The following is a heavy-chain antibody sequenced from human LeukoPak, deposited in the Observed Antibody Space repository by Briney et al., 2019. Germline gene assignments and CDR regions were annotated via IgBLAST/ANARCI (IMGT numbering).Heavy chain of an antibody. CDR2: IKQDGSEK. Sequence: GGSLRLSCAASGFTFSNYWMSWVRQAPGRGLEWVANIKQDGSEKYYVDSVKGRFTISRDNAKKSLYLQMNSLRAEDTAVYYCAREAGSPESYGMDVWGQGTTVTVSS. CDR1: GFTFSNYW. D-gene: IGHD1-1*01. CDR3: AREAGSPESYGMDV. V-gene: IGHV3-7*01. J-gene: IGHJ6*02.